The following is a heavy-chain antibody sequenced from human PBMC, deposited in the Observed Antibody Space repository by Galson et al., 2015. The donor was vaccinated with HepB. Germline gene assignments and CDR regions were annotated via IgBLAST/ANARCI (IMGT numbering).Heavy chain of an antibody. Sequence: SLRLSCAASGFTFSSYAMHWVRQAPGKGLEWVAVISYDGSNKYYADSVKGRFTISRDNSKNTLYLQMNSLRAEDTAVYYCARDHGAFDIWGQGTMVTVSS. CDR3: ARDHGAFDI. CDR2: ISYDGSNK. V-gene: IGHV3-30-3*01. CDR1: GFTFSSYA. J-gene: IGHJ3*02.